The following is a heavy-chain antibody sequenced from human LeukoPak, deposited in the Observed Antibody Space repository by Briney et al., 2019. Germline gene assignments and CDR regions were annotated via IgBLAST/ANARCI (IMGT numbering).Heavy chain of an antibody. V-gene: IGHV3-21*01. Sequence: GGSLRLSCAAAGFSFSGYSINWVRQVPGKGLEWVSSISSDSKYIYYAGSMKGRFTVSRDNARNSLYLQMNSLGAEDTAVYYCARGHSGSYQRNDAFDIWGQETMVTVSS. CDR1: GFSFSGYS. D-gene: IGHD1-26*01. J-gene: IGHJ3*02. CDR3: ARGHSGSYQRNDAFDI. CDR2: ISSDSKYI.